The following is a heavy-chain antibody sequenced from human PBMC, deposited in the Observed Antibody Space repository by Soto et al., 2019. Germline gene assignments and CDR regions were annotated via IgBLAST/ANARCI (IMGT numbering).Heavy chain of an antibody. J-gene: IGHJ4*02. CDR2: IKSKGDGGAV. V-gene: IGHV3-15*07. CDR1: GLRLSDGW. Sequence: EVRLVESGGGSVKPEGSLRLSCAASGLRLSDGWMKWVRQTPGKGLEWVGRIKSKGDGGAVDYAAPVNGRFTISRDDSENMLYWQMNNLKADDTGIYYCTRRPKAGEAGVDALAYWGKGALVTVSS. CDR3: TRRPKAGEAGVDALAY. D-gene: IGHD3-16*01.